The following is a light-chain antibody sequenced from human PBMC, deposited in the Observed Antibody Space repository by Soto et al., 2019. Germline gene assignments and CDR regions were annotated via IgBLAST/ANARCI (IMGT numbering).Light chain of an antibody. CDR1: QSVSNNY. CDR3: QRYGTSLPLT. Sequence: EIVLTQSPGTLSLSPGDRATLSWRASQSVSNNYLAWYQQKPGQAPRLLIYGASSRATGIPDRFSGSGSGTDFTLTISRLEPEDFAVYYCQRYGTSLPLTFGGGTKVDIK. V-gene: IGKV3-20*01. J-gene: IGKJ4*01. CDR2: GAS.